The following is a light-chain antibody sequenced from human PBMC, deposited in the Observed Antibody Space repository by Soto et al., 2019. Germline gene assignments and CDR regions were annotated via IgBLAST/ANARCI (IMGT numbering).Light chain of an antibody. CDR1: QGIGSA. J-gene: IGKJ1*01. CDR2: EAS. Sequence: AIQLTQSPSSLSASVADRITITCRASQGIGSALAWYQQRPGKVPKLLIYEASSLESGVPSRFSGSGSGTDFTLTISSLQPEDFATYYCQQFSNYPRTFGQGTKVEFK. V-gene: IGKV1D-13*01. CDR3: QQFSNYPRT.